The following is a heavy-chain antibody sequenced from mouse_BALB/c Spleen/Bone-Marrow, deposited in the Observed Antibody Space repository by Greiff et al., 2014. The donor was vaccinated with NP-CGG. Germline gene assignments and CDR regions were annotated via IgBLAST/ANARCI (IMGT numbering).Heavy chain of an antibody. V-gene: IGHV2-6-4*01. J-gene: IGHJ2*01. CDR2: IWGGGST. Sequence: QVPLKESGPGLVAPSQSLSITCTVSGVSLSRYSVHWVCPPPGKGLGGLGMIWGGGSTDYNSALKSRLSISKDNSKSQVFLKMNSLQTDDTAMYYCARLDGNYGYYFDYWGQGTTLTVSS. CDR1: GVSLSRYS. CDR3: ARLDGNYGYYFDY. D-gene: IGHD2-1*01.